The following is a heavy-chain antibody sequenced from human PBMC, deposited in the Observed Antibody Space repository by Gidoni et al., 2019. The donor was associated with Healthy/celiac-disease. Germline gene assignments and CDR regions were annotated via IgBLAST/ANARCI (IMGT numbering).Heavy chain of an antibody. CDR1: GFPFSSYA. J-gene: IGHJ4*02. Sequence: EVQPLESGGGLVQPGGSLRFHCAASGFPFSSYAMSWVRQAPGKGLEWVSAISGSGGSTYYADSVKGRFTISRDNSKNTLYLQMNSLRAEDTAVYYCAKFFGTLWFGELFDYWGQGTLVTVSS. CDR2: ISGSGGST. CDR3: AKFFGTLWFGELFDY. V-gene: IGHV3-23*01. D-gene: IGHD3-10*01.